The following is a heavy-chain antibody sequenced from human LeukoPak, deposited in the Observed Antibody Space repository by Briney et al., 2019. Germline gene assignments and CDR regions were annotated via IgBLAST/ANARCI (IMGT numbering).Heavy chain of an antibody. J-gene: IGHJ4*02. CDR3: ARTTTVTKGSFDS. D-gene: IGHD4-17*01. CDR1: GYSFTSYW. V-gene: IGHV5-51*01. CDR2: IYPGDSDT. Sequence: GESLKISCKGSGYSFTSYWIAWVRQMPGRGLEWLGIIYPGDSDTRYSPSFQGQVTISADKSISTAYLQWSSLTASDTAMYYCARTTTVTKGSFDSWGQGTLVAVSS.